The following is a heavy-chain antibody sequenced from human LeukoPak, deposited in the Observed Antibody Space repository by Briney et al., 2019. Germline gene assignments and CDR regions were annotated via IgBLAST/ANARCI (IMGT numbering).Heavy chain of an antibody. CDR3: ASPGGVVAATHSFDY. CDR1: GFTFSSYA. D-gene: IGHD2-15*01. CDR2: ISYDGSNK. V-gene: IGHV3-30*14. J-gene: IGHJ4*02. Sequence: GGSLRLSCAASGFTFSSYAMHWVRQAPGKGLEWVAVISYDGSNKYYADSVKGRFTISRDNSKNTLYLQMNSLRAEDTAVYYCASPGGVVAATHSFDYWGQGTLVTVSS.